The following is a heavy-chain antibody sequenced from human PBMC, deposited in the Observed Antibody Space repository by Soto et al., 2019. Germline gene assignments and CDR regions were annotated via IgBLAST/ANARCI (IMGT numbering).Heavy chain of an antibody. Sequence: GGSLRLSCAASGFTFSSYEMNWVRQAPGKGLEWVSYISSSGSTIYYADSVKGRFTISRDNAKNSLYLQMNSLRAEDTAVYYCARETLYDILTGEPYGMDVWGQGTTVTVSS. CDR2: ISSSGSTI. D-gene: IGHD3-9*01. CDR1: GFTFSSYE. J-gene: IGHJ6*02. V-gene: IGHV3-48*03. CDR3: ARETLYDILTGEPYGMDV.